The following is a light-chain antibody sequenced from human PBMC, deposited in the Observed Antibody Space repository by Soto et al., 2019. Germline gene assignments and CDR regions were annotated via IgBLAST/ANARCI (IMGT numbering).Light chain of an antibody. CDR1: QSVSSSY. CDR2: GAS. V-gene: IGKV3-20*01. CDR3: QQYGSSPST. Sequence: EIVLTQSPGTLSLSPGERATLSCRASQSVSSSYLAWYQQKPGQAPRLLIYGASSRATGIPDRFSGSGSGTDFTLTIIRLEPEDFAVYYCQQYGSSPSTFGQVTKLEIK. J-gene: IGKJ2*01.